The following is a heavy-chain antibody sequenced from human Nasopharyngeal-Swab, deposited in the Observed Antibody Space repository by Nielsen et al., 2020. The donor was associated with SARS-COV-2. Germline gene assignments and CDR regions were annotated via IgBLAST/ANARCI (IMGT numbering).Heavy chain of an antibody. D-gene: IGHD1-26*01. V-gene: IGHV1-69*01. CDR2: IIPIFGTA. CDR3: ASRVDGEWGLLRPYYYGMDV. J-gene: IGHJ6*02. Sequence: WVRQAPGQGLEWIGGIIPIFGTANYAQKFQGRVTITADESTSTAYMELSSLRSEDTAVYYCASRVDGEWGLLRPYYYGMDVWGQGTTVTVSS.